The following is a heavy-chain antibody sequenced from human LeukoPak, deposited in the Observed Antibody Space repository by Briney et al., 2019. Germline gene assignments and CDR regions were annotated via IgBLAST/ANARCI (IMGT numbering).Heavy chain of an antibody. V-gene: IGHV3-21*01. D-gene: IGHD6-19*01. CDR2: ISGSSSYI. CDR1: GFTFSSYS. J-gene: IGHJ3*02. Sequence: GGSLRLSCAASGFTFSSYSMNWVRQAPGKGLEWVSSISGSSSYIYYADSVKGRFTISRDNAKNSLYLQMNSLRAEDTAVYYCARGGSSGWWAFDIWGQGTMVTVSS. CDR3: ARGGSSGWWAFDI.